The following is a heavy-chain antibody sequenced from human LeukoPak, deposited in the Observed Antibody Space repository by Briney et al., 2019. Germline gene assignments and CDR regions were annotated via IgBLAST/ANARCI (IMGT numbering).Heavy chain of an antibody. Sequence: SQTLSLTCTVSGGSISSGSYYGSWIRQPVGKGLEWIGRIYTSGSTNYNPSLKSRVTISVDTSKNQFSLKLSSVTAADTAVYYCARDGRRQATVAVYYYYGMDVWGQGTTVTVSS. D-gene: IGHD4-23*01. CDR2: IYTSGST. V-gene: IGHV4-61*02. J-gene: IGHJ6*02. CDR1: GGSISSGSYY. CDR3: ARDGRRQATVAVYYYYGMDV.